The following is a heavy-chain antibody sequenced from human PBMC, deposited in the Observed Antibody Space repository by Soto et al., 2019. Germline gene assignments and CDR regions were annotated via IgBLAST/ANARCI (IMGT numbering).Heavy chain of an antibody. D-gene: IGHD3-10*01. CDR1: GGSISSSNW. Sequence: QVQLQESGPGLVKPSGTLSLTCAVSGGSISSSNWWSWVRQPPGKGLEWIGEIYHSGNTNYNPSLKSRVTVAVDKPRNQVSLKLSSVTAAAAAVYYCARRWGEGRVDYWGQGTLVTVSS. J-gene: IGHJ4*02. CDR2: IYHSGNT. V-gene: IGHV4-4*02. CDR3: ARRWGEGRVDY.